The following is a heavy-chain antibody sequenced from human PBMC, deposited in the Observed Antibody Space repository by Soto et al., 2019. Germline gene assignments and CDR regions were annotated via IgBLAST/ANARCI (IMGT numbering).Heavy chain of an antibody. Sequence: QVQLVQSGAEVKKPGASVKVSCKASGYTFTSYGISWVRQAPGQGLDWMGWISAYNGNTNYAQKLQGRVTMTTDTSTSKAYMELRSLRSDDTAVYYCARDIWFDILTGYYQHPSLDAFDIWGQGTMVTVSS. CDR3: ARDIWFDILTGYYQHPSLDAFDI. D-gene: IGHD3-9*01. CDR2: ISAYNGNT. V-gene: IGHV1-18*04. J-gene: IGHJ3*02. CDR1: GYTFTSYG.